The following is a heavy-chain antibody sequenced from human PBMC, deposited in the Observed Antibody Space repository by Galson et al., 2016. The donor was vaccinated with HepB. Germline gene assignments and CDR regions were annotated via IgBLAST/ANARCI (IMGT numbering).Heavy chain of an antibody. D-gene: IGHD5-24*01. CDR2: SSGTGATT. V-gene: IGHV3-23*01. CDR1: GFTISTYA. CDR3: TRDGYNHIAFDI. Sequence: SLRLSCAASGFTISTYAMSWVRQAPGKGLEWVSSSSGTGATTYYADSVKGRFTISRDNLRNTLYLQLDSLRAEDTALYYCTRDGYNHIAFDIWGRGTMVTVSS. J-gene: IGHJ3*02.